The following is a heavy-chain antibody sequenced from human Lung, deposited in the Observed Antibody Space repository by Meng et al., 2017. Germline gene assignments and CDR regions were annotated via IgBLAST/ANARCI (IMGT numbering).Heavy chain of an antibody. CDR1: GGSMSSGNYY. CDR3: ASFDHIPRRNYFDY. D-gene: IGHD2-21*01. Sequence: QVQLQESGPGLLGPSQTLSLTCTVSGGSMSSGNYYWSWIRQPPGKGLEWIGYIHHSGSAYYNPSLKSRVSISVDTSKNQFSLNLNSMTAADTAVYYCASFDHIPRRNYFDYWGQGTLVTVSS. V-gene: IGHV4-30-4*01. CDR2: IHHSGSA. J-gene: IGHJ4*02.